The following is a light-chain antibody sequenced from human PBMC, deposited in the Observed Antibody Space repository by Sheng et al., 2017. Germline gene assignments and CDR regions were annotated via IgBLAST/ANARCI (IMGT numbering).Light chain of an antibody. CDR3: HQYNNWPPTT. J-gene: IGKJ1*01. CDR1: QSVASS. CDR2: GAS. V-gene: IGKV3-15*01. Sequence: EIVLTQSPATLSLSPGERATLSCRASQSVASSLGWYQQKSGQAPRLLIYGASTRATGVPARFSGSGSGTEFTLTITNLQSEDIAVYYCHQYNNWPPTTFGQGTKVEIK.